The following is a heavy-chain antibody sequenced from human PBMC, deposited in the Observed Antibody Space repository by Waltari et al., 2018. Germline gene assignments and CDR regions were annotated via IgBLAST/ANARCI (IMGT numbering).Heavy chain of an antibody. J-gene: IGHJ1*01. CDR2: IKQDGSDK. Sequence: EVQLVESGGGLAPPGGSLSLSCEASGFIFSTHWMIWVRQAPGKGLEWVANIKQDGSDKYYVESVKGRFTISRDNAKNSLYLQMDSLRGEDTALYYCTRGGTIHWLQEHWGQGTLATVSS. V-gene: IGHV3-7*04. D-gene: IGHD2-2*02. CDR1: GFIFSTHW. CDR3: TRGGTIHWLQEH.